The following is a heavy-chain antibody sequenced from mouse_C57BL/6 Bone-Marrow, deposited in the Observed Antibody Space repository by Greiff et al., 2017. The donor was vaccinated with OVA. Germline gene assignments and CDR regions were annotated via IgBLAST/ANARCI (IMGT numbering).Heavy chain of an antibody. J-gene: IGHJ1*03. CDR2: SRNKANDYTT. CDR1: GFTFSDFY. CDR3: ARDGTTVPYWYFDV. Sequence: EVKLVESGGGLVQSGRSLRLSCATSGFTFSDFYMEWVRQAPGKGLEWIAASRNKANDYTTEYSASVKGRFIVSRDTSQSILYLQMNALRAEDTAIYDCARDGTTVPYWYFDVWGTGTTVTVSS. D-gene: IGHD1-1*01. V-gene: IGHV7-1*01.